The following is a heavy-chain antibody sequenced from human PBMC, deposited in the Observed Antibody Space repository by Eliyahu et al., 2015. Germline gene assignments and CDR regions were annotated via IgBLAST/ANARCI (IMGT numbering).Heavy chain of an antibody. CDR3: ARGGDDYYMDV. Sequence: QVQLVQSGAEVKKPGASVKVSXARLLDTPTGAYMYWGRQAPGQGLEWMGWINPNSGGTNYAQKFQGRVTMTRDTSISTAYMELSRLRSDDTAVYYCARGGDDYYMDVWGKGTTVTVSS. CDR1: DTPTGAY. J-gene: IGHJ6*03. V-gene: IGHV1-2*02. D-gene: IGHD3-10*01. CDR2: INPNSGGT.